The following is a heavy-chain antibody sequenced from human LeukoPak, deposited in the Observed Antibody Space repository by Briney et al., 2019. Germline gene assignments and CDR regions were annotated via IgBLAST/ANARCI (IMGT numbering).Heavy chain of an antibody. CDR2: IYYSGST. Sequence: SETLSLTCTVSGGSICSYYWSWIRQPPGKGLEWIGYIYYSGSTNYNPSLKSRVTISVDTSKNQFSLKLSSVTAADTAVYYCARHTTYLANFDYWGQGTLVTVSS. CDR3: ARHTTYLANFDY. D-gene: IGHD1-14*01. J-gene: IGHJ4*02. CDR1: GGSICSYY. V-gene: IGHV4-59*08.